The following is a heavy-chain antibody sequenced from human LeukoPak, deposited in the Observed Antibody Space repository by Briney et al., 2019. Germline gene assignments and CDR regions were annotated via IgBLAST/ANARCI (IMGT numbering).Heavy chain of an antibody. CDR3: ARPRSTESGSYNWFDP. D-gene: IGHD1-26*01. CDR1: GGTLSSYP. J-gene: IGHJ5*02. CDR2: IIPFVGLT. Sequence: SVKVSCKASGGTLSSYPISWIRQASGQGLELMGRIIPFVGLTNYAPRFQGRVTITADKDTTTAYMELSGLTSEDTAVYYCARPRSTESGSYNWFDPWGQGTLVTVSS. V-gene: IGHV1-69*02.